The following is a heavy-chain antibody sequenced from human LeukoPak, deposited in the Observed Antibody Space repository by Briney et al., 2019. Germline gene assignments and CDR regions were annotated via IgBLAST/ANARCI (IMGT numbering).Heavy chain of an antibody. CDR2: INGNGGST. CDR3: ARGLRFLEWSSGFDY. CDR1: GFTFDDYG. J-gene: IGHJ4*02. Sequence: GGSLRLSCAASGFTFDDYGMSWVRQAPGKGLEWVSGINGNGGSTGYADSVKGRFTISRDNAKNSLYLQMNSLIAEDTALYYCARGLRFLEWSSGFDYWGQGTLVTVSS. D-gene: IGHD3-3*01. V-gene: IGHV3-20*04.